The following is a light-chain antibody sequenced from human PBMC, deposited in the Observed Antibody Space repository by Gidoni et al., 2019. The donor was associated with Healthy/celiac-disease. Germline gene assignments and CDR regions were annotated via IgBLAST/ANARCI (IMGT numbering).Light chain of an antibody. J-gene: IGKJ2*01. V-gene: IGKV1-5*03. CDR3: QQYNSYPYT. CDR1: PSISSW. CDR2: KAS. Sequence: DIQMTQSPYTLSASVGDRVTITCRARPSISSWLAWYQQKPGKAPKLLIYKASSLESGVPSRFSGSGSGTEFTLTISRLQPADFATSYCQQYNSYPYTFGQGTKLEIK.